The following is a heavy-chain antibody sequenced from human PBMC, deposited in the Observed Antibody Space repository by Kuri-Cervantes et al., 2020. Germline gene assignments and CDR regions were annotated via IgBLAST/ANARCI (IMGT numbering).Heavy chain of an antibody. V-gene: IGHV1-18*04. CDR1: GYTFTYRY. CDR2: ISAYNGNT. D-gene: IGHD1-7*01. CDR3: ARDRNHLTKTGTTIHDY. J-gene: IGHJ4*02. Sequence: ASVKVSCKASGYTFTYRYLHWVRQAPGQALEWMGWISAYNGNTNYAQKLQGRVTMTTDTSTSTAYMELRSLRSDDTAVYYCARDRNHLTKTGTTIHDYWGQGTLVTVSS.